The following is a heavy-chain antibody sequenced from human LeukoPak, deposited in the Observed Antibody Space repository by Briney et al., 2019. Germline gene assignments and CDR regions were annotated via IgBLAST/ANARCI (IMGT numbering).Heavy chain of an antibody. Sequence: PGRSLRLSWAPSGPRLSTYTMEWVSQAPGKWLEREAGTQHDGGRTYYADTVKGRFTISRDNSKNTLYLEMNSLTPEDTALYYCARDHYGGNSWDWYFDLWGRGILVTVSS. D-gene: IGHD4-23*01. J-gene: IGHJ2*01. CDR1: GPRLSTYT. CDR3: ARDHYGGNSWDWYFDL. V-gene: IGHV3-30-3*01. CDR2: TQHDGGRT.